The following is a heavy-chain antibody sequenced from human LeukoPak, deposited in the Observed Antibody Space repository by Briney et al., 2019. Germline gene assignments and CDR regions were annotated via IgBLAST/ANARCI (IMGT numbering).Heavy chain of an antibody. V-gene: IGHV3-21*01. CDR1: GFTFSSYS. Sequence: GGSLRLSCAASGFTFSSYSMNWVRQAPEKGLEWVSSISSSSSHIYYADSVKGRFTMSRDNAKNSLYLQMNSLRAEDTAVYYCARGVAFRSGYDYVDFDYWGQGTPVTVSS. J-gene: IGHJ4*02. CDR2: ISSSSSHI. CDR3: ARGVAFRSGYDYVDFDY. D-gene: IGHD5-12*01.